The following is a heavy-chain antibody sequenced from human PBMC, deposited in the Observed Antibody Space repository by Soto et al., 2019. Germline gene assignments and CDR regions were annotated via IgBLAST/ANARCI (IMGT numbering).Heavy chain of an antibody. J-gene: IGHJ4*02. V-gene: IGHV3-13*01. CDR3: ARGVGYDGSGYYRSFY. D-gene: IGHD3-22*01. CDR2: IGTAGDT. Sequence: GGSLRLSCAASGFTFSSYDMHWVRQATGKGLEWVSAIGTAGDTYYPGSVKGRFTISRENAKYSLYLQMNSLRAEDTAVYYCARGVGYDGSGYYRSFYWGQGTLVTVSS. CDR1: GFTFSSYD.